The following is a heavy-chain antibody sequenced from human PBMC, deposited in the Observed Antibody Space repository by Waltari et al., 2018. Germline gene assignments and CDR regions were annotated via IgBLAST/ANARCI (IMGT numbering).Heavy chain of an antibody. CDR1: GFTFSSYA. CDR3: AIKDY. CDR2: ISYDGSNK. V-gene: IGHV3-30-3*01. J-gene: IGHJ4*02. Sequence: QVQLVESGGGVVQPGRSLRLSCAASGFTFSSYAMHWVRQAPGKGLEWVAVISYDGSNKYYAASVKGRFTISRDNSKNTLYLQMNSLRAEDTAVYYCAIKDYWGQGTLVTVSS.